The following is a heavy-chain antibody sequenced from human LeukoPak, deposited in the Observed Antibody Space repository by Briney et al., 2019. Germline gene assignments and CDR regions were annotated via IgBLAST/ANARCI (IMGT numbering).Heavy chain of an antibody. CDR2: IYYSGSP. CDR1: GGSISSYY. CDR3: ARVKYYYDRSGDYYFDM. D-gene: IGHD3-22*01. J-gene: IGHJ3*02. Sequence: SETLSLTCTVSGGSISSYYWSWIRQPPGKGLEWIGYIYYSGSPYYNPSLKSRVTISVETSKSQFSLKLSSVTAADTAVYYCARVKYYYDRSGDYYFDMWGQGTMVTVSS. V-gene: IGHV4-59*01.